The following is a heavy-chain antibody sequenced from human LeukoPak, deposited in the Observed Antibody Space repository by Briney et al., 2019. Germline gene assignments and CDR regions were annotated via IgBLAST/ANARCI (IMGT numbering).Heavy chain of an antibody. D-gene: IGHD5-24*01. V-gene: IGHV4-61*01. J-gene: IGHJ4*02. CDR2: IYYSGST. CDR3: ARRGRWLPPDY. CDR1: GGSVSSGSYY. Sequence: TSETLSLTCTVSGGSVSSGSYYWSWIRQPPGKGLEWIGYIYYSGSTNYNPPLKSRVTISVDTSKNQFSLKLSSVTAADTAVYYCARRGRWLPPDYWGQGTLVTVSS.